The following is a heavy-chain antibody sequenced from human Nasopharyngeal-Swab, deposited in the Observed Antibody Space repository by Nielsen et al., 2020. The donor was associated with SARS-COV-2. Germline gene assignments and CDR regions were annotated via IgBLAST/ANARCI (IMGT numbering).Heavy chain of an antibody. D-gene: IGHD2-2*01. CDR2: ISGSGGST. CDR3: ARANVVVPAASYYYYMDV. CDR1: GFTFSSYA. V-gene: IGHV3-23*01. J-gene: IGHJ6*03. Sequence: GESLKISCAAPGFTFSSYAMSWVRQAPGKGLESVSAISGSGGSTYYADSVKGRFTISRDNSKNTLYLQMNSLRAEDTAVYYCARANVVVPAASYYYYMDVWGKGTTVTVSS.